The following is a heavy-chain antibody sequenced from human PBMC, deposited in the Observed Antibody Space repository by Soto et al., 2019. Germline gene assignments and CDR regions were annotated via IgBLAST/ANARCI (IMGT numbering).Heavy chain of an antibody. CDR3: ARPSYCSSTSCDGYYGMDV. CDR1: GYTFTSYG. D-gene: IGHD2-2*01. CDR2: ISAYNGNT. J-gene: IGHJ6*02. V-gene: IGHV1-18*01. Sequence: QVQLVQSGAEVKKPGASVKVSCKASGYTFTSYGISWVRQAPGQGLEWMGWISAYNGNTNYAQKLQGRVTMTPDTSTSTAYMELRSLRSDDTAVYYCARPSYCSSTSCDGYYGMDVWGQGTTVTVSS.